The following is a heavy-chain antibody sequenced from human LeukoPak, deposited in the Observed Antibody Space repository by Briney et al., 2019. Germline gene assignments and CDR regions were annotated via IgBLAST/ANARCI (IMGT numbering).Heavy chain of an antibody. CDR2: INPSGGST. CDR1: GYTFTGYY. J-gene: IGHJ4*02. D-gene: IGHD5-24*01. CDR3: ARGAKEMATTPYFDY. V-gene: IGHV1-46*01. Sequence: ASVKVSCKASGYTFTGYYMHWVRQAPGQGLEWMGIINPSGGSTSYAQKFQGRVTMTRDTSTSTVYMELSSLRSEDTAVYYCARGAKEMATTPYFDYWGQGTLVTVSS.